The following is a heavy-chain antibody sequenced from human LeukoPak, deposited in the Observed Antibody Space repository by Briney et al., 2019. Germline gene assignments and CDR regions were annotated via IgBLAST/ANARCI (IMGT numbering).Heavy chain of an antibody. CDR3: ARDLEGYCSGGSCYNLVGFDY. CDR2: INPNSGGT. V-gene: IGHV1-2*04. CDR1: GYTLTGYY. J-gene: IGHJ4*02. D-gene: IGHD2-15*01. Sequence: VASVKVSCKASGYTLTGYYMHWVRQAPGQGLEWMGWINPNSGGTNYAQKFQGWVTMTRDTSIRTAYMELSRLRSDDTAVYYCARDLEGYCSGGSCYNLVGFDYWGQGTLVTVSS.